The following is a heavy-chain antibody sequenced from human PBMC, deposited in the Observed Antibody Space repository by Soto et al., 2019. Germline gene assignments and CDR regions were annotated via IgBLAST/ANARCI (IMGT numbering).Heavy chain of an antibody. J-gene: IGHJ4*02. Sequence: PVGSLRLSCAASLFTFSSYAMSCVRHSPGKGLEWVSSISGGGNDAYYADSVKGRFTISRDNSQNTLYLQMSSLRADDTAVYYCARSLLLASTETEPFDYRGQGGQVTV. D-gene: IGHD1-1*01. V-gene: IGHV3-23*01. CDR2: ISGGGNDA. CDR3: ARSLLLASTETEPFDY. CDR1: LFTFSSYA.